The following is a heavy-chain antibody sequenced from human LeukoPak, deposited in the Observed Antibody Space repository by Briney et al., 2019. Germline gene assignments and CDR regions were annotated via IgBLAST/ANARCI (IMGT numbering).Heavy chain of an antibody. CDR3: AKRRASGPTLP. V-gene: IGHV3-23*01. CDR1: GFTFSSYA. CDR2: ISGSGGST. J-gene: IGHJ5*02. Sequence: GGSLRLSCAASGFTFSSYAMSWVRQAPGKGLEWVSAISGSGGSTYYADSVKGRFTISRDNSKNTLYLQMNSLRAEDTAVYYYAKRRASGPTLPWGQGTLVTVSS. D-gene: IGHD3-3*01.